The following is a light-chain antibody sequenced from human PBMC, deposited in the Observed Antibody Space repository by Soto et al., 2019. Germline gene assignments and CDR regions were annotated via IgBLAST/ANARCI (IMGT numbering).Light chain of an antibody. V-gene: IGLV1-51*01. CDR3: GTWDSSLSAVV. CDR2: DNN. J-gene: IGLJ2*01. CDR1: SSNIGNNY. Sequence: QSALTQPPSVSAAPGQKVTISCSGSSSNIGNNYVSWYQQHPGTAPKLLIYDNNKRPPGIPDRCSGSKSGTSATLGITGLQTGDEADDYCGTWDSSLSAVVFGGGTKLTVL.